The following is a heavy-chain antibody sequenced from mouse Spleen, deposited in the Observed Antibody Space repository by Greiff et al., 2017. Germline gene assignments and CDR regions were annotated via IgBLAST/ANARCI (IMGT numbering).Heavy chain of an antibody. Sequence: EVQLQQSGPVLVKPGASVKMSCKASGYTFTDYYMNWVKQSHGKSLEWIGVINPYNGGTSYNQKFKGKATLTVDKSSSTAYMELNSRTSEDSAVYYCASSLGLRRSFDYWGQGTTLTVSS. D-gene: IGHD2-2*01. CDR2: INPYNGGT. V-gene: IGHV1-19*01. CDR3: ASSLGLRRSFDY. J-gene: IGHJ2*01. CDR1: GYTFTDYY.